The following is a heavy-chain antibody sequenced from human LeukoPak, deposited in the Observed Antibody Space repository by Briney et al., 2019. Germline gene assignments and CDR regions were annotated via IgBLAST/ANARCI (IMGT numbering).Heavy chain of an antibody. CDR3: ATGIAAAGTVY. CDR2: ISSSSSYI. J-gene: IGHJ4*02. V-gene: IGHV3-21*01. Sequence: GGSLRLSCAASGFTLSSYSMNWVRQAPGKGLEWVSSISSSSSYIYYADSVKGRFTISRDNAKNSLYLQMNSLRAEDTAVYYCATGIAAAGTVYWGQGSLVTVSS. CDR1: GFTLSSYS. D-gene: IGHD6-13*01.